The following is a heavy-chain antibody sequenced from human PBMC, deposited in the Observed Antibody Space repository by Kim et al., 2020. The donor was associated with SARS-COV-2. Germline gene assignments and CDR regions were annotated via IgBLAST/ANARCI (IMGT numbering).Heavy chain of an antibody. CDR3: ARVRIAASGAPANNWFDP. CDR2: IYYSGST. J-gene: IGHJ5*02. CDR1: GGSISSSCYY. D-gene: IGHD6-6*01. V-gene: IGHV4-39*01. Sequence: SETLSLTCTVSGGSISSSCYYWGWIRQPPGKGLEWIGSIYYSGSTYYNPSLKSRVTISVDTSKNQFSLKPSSVTAADTAVYYCARVRIAASGAPANNWFDPWGQGPLVTVSS.